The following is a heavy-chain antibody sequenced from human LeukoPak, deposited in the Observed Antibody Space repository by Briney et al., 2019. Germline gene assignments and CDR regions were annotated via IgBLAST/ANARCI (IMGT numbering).Heavy chain of an antibody. Sequence: SETLSLTCTVSGGSISNTNYYWAWIRQPPGRGLEWIGSIYYTGTTFDNPSLKSRVTISVDRSKNQFSLKLSSVTAADTAVYYCARLDYGEDYWGQGTLVTVSS. D-gene: IGHD4-17*01. CDR1: GGSISNTNYY. J-gene: IGHJ4*02. V-gene: IGHV4-39*07. CDR3: ARLDYGEDY. CDR2: IYYTGTT.